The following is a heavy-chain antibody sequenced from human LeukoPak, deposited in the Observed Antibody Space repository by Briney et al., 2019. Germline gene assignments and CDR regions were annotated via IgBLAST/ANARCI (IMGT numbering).Heavy chain of an antibody. Sequence: PGGSLRLSCAASGFTFSSYGMSWVRQAPGKGLEWVSAISGSGGSTYYADSVKGRFTISRDNSKNTLYLQMNSLRAEDTALYYCARSVAGAIWYMDVWGKGTTVTVSS. D-gene: IGHD3-3*01. J-gene: IGHJ6*03. CDR2: ISGSGGST. V-gene: IGHV3-23*01. CDR3: ARSVAGAIWYMDV. CDR1: GFTFSSYG.